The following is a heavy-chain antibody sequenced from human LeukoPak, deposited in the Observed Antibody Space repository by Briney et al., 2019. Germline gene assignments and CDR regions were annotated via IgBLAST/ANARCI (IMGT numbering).Heavy chain of an antibody. CDR2: IIPILGIA. D-gene: IGHD3-9*01. J-gene: IGHJ4*02. Sequence: PVASVKVSCKASGGTFSSYAISWVRQAPGQGLEWMGRIIPILGIANYAQKFQGRVTITADKSTSTAYMELSSLRSEDTAVYYCARLVGYFDWSTSQMGYFDYWGQGTLVTGSS. CDR3: ARLVGYFDWSTSQMGYFDY. CDR1: GGTFSSYA. V-gene: IGHV1-69*04.